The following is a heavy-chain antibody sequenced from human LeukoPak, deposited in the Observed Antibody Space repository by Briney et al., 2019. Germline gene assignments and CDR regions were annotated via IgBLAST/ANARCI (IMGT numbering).Heavy chain of an antibody. D-gene: IGHD3-10*01. J-gene: IGHJ4*02. CDR2: ISGSGGST. CDR3: AKGRFAVRGGLDY. CDR1: GLTFSSYA. V-gene: IGHV3-23*01. Sequence: GGSLRLSCAASGLTFSSYAMSWVRQAPGKGLEWVSAISGSGGSTYYADSVKGRFTISRDNSKNTLYLQMNSLRAEDTAVYYCAKGRFAVRGGLDYWGQGTLVTVSS.